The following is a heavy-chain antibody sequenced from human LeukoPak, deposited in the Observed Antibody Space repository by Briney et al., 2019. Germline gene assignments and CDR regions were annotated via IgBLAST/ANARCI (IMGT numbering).Heavy chain of an antibody. CDR2: ISGSGGST. CDR3: AKFYTAWAFDI. D-gene: IGHD2/OR15-2a*01. J-gene: IGHJ3*02. CDR1: GFSFRIYA. V-gene: IGHV3-23*01. Sequence: GGSLRLSCIGTGFSFRIYAMGWVRQAPGKGLEWVSGISGSGGSTYYADSVKGRFTISRDNSKNTLYLQMNSLRAEDTAVYYCAKFYTAWAFDIWGQGTMVTVSS.